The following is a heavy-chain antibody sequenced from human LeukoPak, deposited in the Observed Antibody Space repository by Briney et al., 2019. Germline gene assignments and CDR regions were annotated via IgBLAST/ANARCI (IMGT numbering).Heavy chain of an antibody. V-gene: IGHV4-59*01. CDR2: IYYSGST. CDR3: ARVVGALSPFDP. J-gene: IGHJ5*02. Sequence: SETLSLTCTVSGGSISSYYWSWIRQPPGKGLEWIEYIYYSGSTNYNPSLKSRVTISVDTSKNQFSLKLSSVTAADTAVYYCARVVGALSPFDPWGQGTLVTVSS. D-gene: IGHD1-26*01. CDR1: GGSISSYY.